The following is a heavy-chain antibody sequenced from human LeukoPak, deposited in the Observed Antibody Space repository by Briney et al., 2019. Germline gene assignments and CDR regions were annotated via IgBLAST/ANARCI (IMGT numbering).Heavy chain of an antibody. CDR2: ISGSGGST. CDR3: AKGGCSTTTCLNWFDP. J-gene: IGHJ5*02. Sequence: PGGFLRLSCAASGFAFSSYGMTWVRQAPGKGLEWVSVISGSGGSTYYADSVQGRFTISRDNSKNTLYLQMNSLRAEDTAVYYCAKGGCSTTTCLNWFDPWGQGTLVTVSS. D-gene: IGHD2-2*01. V-gene: IGHV3-23*01. CDR1: GFAFSSYG.